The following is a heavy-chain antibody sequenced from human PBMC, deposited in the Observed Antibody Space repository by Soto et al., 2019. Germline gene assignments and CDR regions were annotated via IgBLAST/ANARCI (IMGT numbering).Heavy chain of an antibody. J-gene: IGHJ5*02. D-gene: IGHD4-17*01. CDR3: ARARGGDSGDYASLFDR. CDR1: GGSVSIGDYL. Sequence: VQLQESGPGLVTPSQTLSLTCTVFGGSVSIGDYLWSWIRQRPGKGLEWIGYIHDRGNTYYNPSLKSQVTISLDTSKNQFSLKVTSMTAADTAVYFCARARGGDSGDYASLFDRWGQGNLVTVSS. CDR2: IHDRGNT. V-gene: IGHV4-30-4*01.